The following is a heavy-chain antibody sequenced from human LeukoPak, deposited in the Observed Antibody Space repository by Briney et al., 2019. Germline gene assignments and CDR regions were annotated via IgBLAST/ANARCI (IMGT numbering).Heavy chain of an antibody. CDR1: GFTFSSYA. CDR2: ISGSGGST. Sequence: GGSLRLSCAASGFTFSSYAMSWVRQAPGKGLEWVSAISGSGGSTYYADSVKGRFTLSRDNAKSSLYLQMNSLRAEDTAVYYCARDRGNYGDYFDYWGQGTLVTVSS. V-gene: IGHV3-23*01. J-gene: IGHJ4*02. D-gene: IGHD4-17*01. CDR3: ARDRGNYGDYFDY.